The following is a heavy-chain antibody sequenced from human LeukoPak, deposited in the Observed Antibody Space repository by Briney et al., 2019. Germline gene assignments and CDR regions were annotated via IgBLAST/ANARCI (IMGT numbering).Heavy chain of an antibody. Sequence: GGSLRLSCAASGFTFSSYGMHWVRQAPGKGLEWVAVIWYDGSNKYYADSVKGRFTISRDNSKNTPYLQMNSLRAEDTAVYYCAKDDGSGYSIYYWGQGTLVTVSS. CDR2: IWYDGSNK. V-gene: IGHV3-33*06. CDR1: GFTFSSYG. J-gene: IGHJ4*02. D-gene: IGHD3-22*01. CDR3: AKDDGSGYSIYY.